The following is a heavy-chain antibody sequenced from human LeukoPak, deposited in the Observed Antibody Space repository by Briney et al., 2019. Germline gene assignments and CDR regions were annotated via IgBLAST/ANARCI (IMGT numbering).Heavy chain of an antibody. Sequence: PSETLSLTCAVYGGSFSGYYWSWIRQPPGKGLEWIGEINHSGSTNYNPSLKSRVTISVDTSKNQFSLKLSSVTAADTAVYYCATLGGYCSSTSCYNYMDVWGKGTTVTVSS. V-gene: IGHV4-34*01. CDR2: INHSGST. D-gene: IGHD2-2*02. CDR1: GGSFSGYY. CDR3: ATLGGYCSSTSCYNYMDV. J-gene: IGHJ6*03.